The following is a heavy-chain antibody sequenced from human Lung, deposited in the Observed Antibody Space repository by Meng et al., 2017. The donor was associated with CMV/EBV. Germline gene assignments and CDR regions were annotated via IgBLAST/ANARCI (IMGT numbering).Heavy chain of an antibody. CDR3: ARLFHTSLGTNYYYGMDV. CDR2: INPNTGAT. Sequence: ASXXVSXKASGYTFIGYNIHWVRQAPGQGLEWMGWINPNTGATKFAERFQGRVTLTTDTSISTAYMELSRLKSDDTAVSFCARLFHTSLGTNYYYGMDVWGQGXTVTVSS. J-gene: IGHJ6*02. V-gene: IGHV1-2*02. CDR1: GYTFIGYN. D-gene: IGHD3-3*01.